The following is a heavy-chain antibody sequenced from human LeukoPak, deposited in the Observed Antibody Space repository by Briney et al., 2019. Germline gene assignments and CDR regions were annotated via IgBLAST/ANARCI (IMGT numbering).Heavy chain of an antibody. D-gene: IGHD5-12*01. V-gene: IGHV4-59*01. CDR1: GGSIGRYY. J-gene: IGHJ4*02. CDR2: IYYSGST. Sequence: ASETLSLTCTVSGGSIGRYYWSWIRQPPGKGLEWIGYIYYSGSTSYNPSLNSRVTISVDTSTSHFTLKLSSVTAADTAVYYCARAANSGYDRGPFDFWGQGTLVTVSS. CDR3: ARAANSGYDRGPFDF.